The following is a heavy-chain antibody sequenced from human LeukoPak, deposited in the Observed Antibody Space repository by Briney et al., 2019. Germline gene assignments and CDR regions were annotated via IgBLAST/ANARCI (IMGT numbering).Heavy chain of an antibody. Sequence: SVKVSCKASGGTFSSYAISWVRQAPGQGLEWMGGIIPIFGTANYAQKFQGRVTITADESTSTAYMELSSLRSEDTAVYYCASVYDFWSGYPPFYYFDYWRQGTLVTVSS. CDR1: GGTFSSYA. V-gene: IGHV1-69*01. J-gene: IGHJ4*02. D-gene: IGHD3-3*01. CDR2: IIPIFGTA. CDR3: ASVYDFWSGYPPFYYFDY.